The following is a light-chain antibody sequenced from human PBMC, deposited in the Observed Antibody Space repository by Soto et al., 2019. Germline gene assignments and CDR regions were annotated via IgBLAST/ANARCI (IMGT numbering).Light chain of an antibody. CDR1: QSISSW. CDR3: QQYNSYKET. Sequence: DIQMTQSPSTLSASVGDRVTITCRASQSISSWLAWYQRKPGKAPKLLIYKASNLESGVPSRFSGSGSGTEFTLTISSLQPDDFATYYCQQYNSYKETFGQGTKVDIK. CDR2: KAS. J-gene: IGKJ1*01. V-gene: IGKV1-5*03.